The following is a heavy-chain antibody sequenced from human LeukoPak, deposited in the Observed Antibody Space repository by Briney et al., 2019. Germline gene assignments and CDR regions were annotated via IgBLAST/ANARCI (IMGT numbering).Heavy chain of an antibody. CDR2: IKSKTEGGTT. CDR1: GFTFSNAW. V-gene: IGHV3-15*07. J-gene: IGHJ4*02. D-gene: IGHD2-8*02. CDR3: TKDPPCTGGVYSAY. Sequence: GGSLRLSCAASGFTFSNAWMSWVRQAPGKGLEWVGRIKSKTEGGTTDYAAPVKGRFTISRDDSKNTLYLQMNSLKTEDTAVYYCTKDPPCTGGVYSAYWGQGTLVTVSS.